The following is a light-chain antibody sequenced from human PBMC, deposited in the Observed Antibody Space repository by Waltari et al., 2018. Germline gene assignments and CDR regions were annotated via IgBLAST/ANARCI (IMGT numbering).Light chain of an antibody. CDR1: QSVSSSY. Sequence: ESVLTQSPGTLSLSPGERATLSCRASQSVSSSYLAWYQQKPGQAPRLLSYCASSRATGIPDRFSGSGSGTDFTLTISRLEPEDFAVYYCQQYCSSSLAFGGGTKVEIK. J-gene: IGKJ4*01. CDR3: QQYCSSSLA. CDR2: CAS. V-gene: IGKV3-20*01.